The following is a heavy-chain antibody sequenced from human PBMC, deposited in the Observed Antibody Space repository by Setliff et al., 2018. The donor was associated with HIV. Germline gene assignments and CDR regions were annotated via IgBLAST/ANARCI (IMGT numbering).Heavy chain of an antibody. D-gene: IGHD2-21*02. CDR2: MYYSGST. CDR3: ARSVVVVTVEWFDP. J-gene: IGHJ5*02. V-gene: IGHV4-59*08. CDR1: GGSISGHY. Sequence: PSETLSLTCTVSGGSISGHYWSWTRQPPGKGLEWIGYMYYSGSTNYNSSLKSRVTISGDTSMNQFSLKLSSVTAADTAVYYCARSVVVVTVEWFDPWGQGTLVTVSS.